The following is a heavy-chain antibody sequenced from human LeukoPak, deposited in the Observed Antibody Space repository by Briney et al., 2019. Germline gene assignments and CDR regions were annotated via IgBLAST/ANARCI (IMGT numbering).Heavy chain of an antibody. CDR3: ARGSLTYYDSSGYYYRAFDI. CDR1: VGSLSIGGYY. J-gene: IGHJ3*02. CDR2: IYYSGST. D-gene: IGHD3-22*01. Sequence: SETLSLTCTFSVGSLSIGGYYWSWTRQHPGKVLEWIGYIYYSGSTCYNPSRKSRVTISVDTSKNQFSLKLSSVTAADTAVYYCARGSLTYYDSSGYYYRAFDIWGQGTMVTVSS. V-gene: IGHV4-31*03.